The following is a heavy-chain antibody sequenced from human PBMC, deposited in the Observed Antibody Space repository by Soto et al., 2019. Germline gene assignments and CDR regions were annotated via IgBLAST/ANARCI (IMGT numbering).Heavy chain of an antibody. CDR3: VRGGSCRGGSCYPNLDFYGDYEGFDY. Sequence: QVQLVESGGGVVQPGGSRRLSWLALDFAFSIYGWPWVRRPPGRGLEWWALIGFKEQNNYYGDSVKGRFTVSRDNSKKTLYLQMNSLRADDTGVYYCVRGGSCRGGSCYPNLDFYGDYEGFDYWGQGTLVTVSS. J-gene: IGHJ4*02. V-gene: IGHV3-33*01. CDR1: DFAFSIYG. D-gene: IGHD2-15*01. CDR2: IGFKEQNN.